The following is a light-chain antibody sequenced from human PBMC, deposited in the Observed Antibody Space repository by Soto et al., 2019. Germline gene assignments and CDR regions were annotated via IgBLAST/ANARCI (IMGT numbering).Light chain of an antibody. CDR3: QQLNSYPLN. J-gene: IGKJ4*01. CDR1: PGISRS. Sequence: DIQMTQSPSSLSAPVGDGVTITCRASPGISRSLAWYQQKPGKAPRLLIYAASTLQSGVPSRFSGSGYGTDFTLTISSLQPEDFATYYCQQLNSYPLNFGGGTKVDIK. V-gene: IGKV1-9*01. CDR2: AAS.